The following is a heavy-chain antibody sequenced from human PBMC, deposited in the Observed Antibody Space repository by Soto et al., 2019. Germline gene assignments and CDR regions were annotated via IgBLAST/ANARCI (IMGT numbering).Heavy chain of an antibody. Sequence: QVQLVESGGGVVQPGGSLRLSCAASGFTFNTYGMHWVRQAPGKGLEWVAVIWYDGTNKYYADSVKGRFTISRDNSKNTVYVQIHSLRADDTAVYYCARVENRYGSIRGSGLDVWGQGTTVIVSS. J-gene: IGHJ6*02. V-gene: IGHV3-33*01. CDR2: IWYDGTNK. CDR3: ARVENRYGSIRGSGLDV. CDR1: GFTFNTYG. D-gene: IGHD3-10*01.